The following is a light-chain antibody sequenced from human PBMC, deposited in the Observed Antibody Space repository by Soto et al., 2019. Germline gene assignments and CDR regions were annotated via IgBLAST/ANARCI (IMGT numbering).Light chain of an antibody. J-gene: IGKJ5*01. CDR2: DAS. CDR3: QQRSNSIT. CDR1: QSVTNH. Sequence: EIVLTQSPPTLSLSPGERGTLSCRASQSVTNHVAGYQQKPGQAPGLLIYDASNRATGIPARFSGSGSGTDFTLTISSLEPEDFAVDYCQQRSNSITFGQGTRLEIK. V-gene: IGKV3-11*01.